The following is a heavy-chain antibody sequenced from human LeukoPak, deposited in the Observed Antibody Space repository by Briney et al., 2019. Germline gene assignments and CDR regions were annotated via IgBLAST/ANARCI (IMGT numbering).Heavy chain of an antibody. V-gene: IGHV3-23*01. CDR1: GFTFNNNA. D-gene: IGHD2-2*01. Sequence: GGSLRLSCATSGFTFNNNAMSCVRQAPGKGLEGVSAINVGGDATEYADSVKGRFTISRDNSKNTLYLQMNSPRPDDTDVYYCARCTASCYVNAFDVWGEGTFLTVSS. CDR3: ARCTASCYVNAFDV. J-gene: IGHJ3*01. CDR2: INVGGDAT.